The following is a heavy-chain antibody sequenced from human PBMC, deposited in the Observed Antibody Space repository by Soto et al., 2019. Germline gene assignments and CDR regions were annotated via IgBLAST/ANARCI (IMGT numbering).Heavy chain of an antibody. CDR3: TTHLFRTMIVVATTGY. CDR2: IKSKTDGGTT. J-gene: IGHJ4*02. CDR1: GFTFSNAW. V-gene: IGHV3-15*01. Sequence: PGGCLRLSCTASGFTFSNAWMSWVRQAPGKGLEWVGRIKSKTDGGTTDYAAPVKGRFTISRDDSKNTLYLQMNSLKTEDTAVYYCTTHLFRTMIVVATTGYWGQGTLVTVSS. D-gene: IGHD3-22*01.